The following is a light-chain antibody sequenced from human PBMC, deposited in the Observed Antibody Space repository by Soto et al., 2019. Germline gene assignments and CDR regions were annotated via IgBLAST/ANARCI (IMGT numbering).Light chain of an antibody. CDR1: QSVSSN. CDR3: QQYNNWVWT. Sequence: EIVLTQSPATLSVSPGERATLSCRASQSVSSNLGWYQQKPGQAPRLLIYDTSTRATGIPARFSGSGSGTEFTLTISSLQSEDFAIYYCQQYNNWVWTFGQGTKVEIK. CDR2: DTS. V-gene: IGKV3-15*01. J-gene: IGKJ1*01.